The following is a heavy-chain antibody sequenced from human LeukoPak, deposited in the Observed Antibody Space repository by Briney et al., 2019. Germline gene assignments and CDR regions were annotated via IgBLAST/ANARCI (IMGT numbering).Heavy chain of an antibody. CDR3: AKDKVPDGRWEVDY. D-gene: IGHD1-26*01. CDR1: GFTVSSNY. J-gene: IGHJ4*02. Sequence: GGSLRLSCAASGFTVSSNYMSWVRQAPGKGLEWVSVIYSGGSTYYADSVKGRFTISRDNSKNTLYLQMNSLRAEDTAVYYCAKDKVPDGRWEVDYWGLGTPVIVSS. CDR2: IYSGGST. V-gene: IGHV3-66*01.